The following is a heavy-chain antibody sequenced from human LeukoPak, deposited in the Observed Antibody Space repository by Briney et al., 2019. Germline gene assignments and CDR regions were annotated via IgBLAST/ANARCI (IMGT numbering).Heavy chain of an antibody. CDR2: IIPIFGTA. CDR3: ARAALGYCSGGSCYSQLTFDY. Sequence: SVKVSCKASGGTFSSYAISWVRQAPGQGLEWMGGIIPIFGTANYAQKFQGRVTITTDESTSTAYMELSSLRSEDTAVYYCARAALGYCSGGSCYSQLTFDYWGQGTLATVPS. V-gene: IGHV1-69*05. CDR1: GGTFSSYA. J-gene: IGHJ4*02. D-gene: IGHD2-15*01.